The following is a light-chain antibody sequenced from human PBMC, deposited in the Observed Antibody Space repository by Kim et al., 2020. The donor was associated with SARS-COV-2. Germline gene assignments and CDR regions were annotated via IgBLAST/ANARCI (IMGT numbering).Light chain of an antibody. CDR2: YDS. Sequence: APGKTATITCGGNKIGSKSVRWYQQKPGQAPVLVIYYDSDRPSGIPERFSGSNSGNTATLTISRVEAGDEADYYCQVWDSSSDHRVFGGGTQLTVL. CDR3: QVWDSSSDHRV. CDR1: KIGSKS. V-gene: IGLV3-21*04. J-gene: IGLJ3*02.